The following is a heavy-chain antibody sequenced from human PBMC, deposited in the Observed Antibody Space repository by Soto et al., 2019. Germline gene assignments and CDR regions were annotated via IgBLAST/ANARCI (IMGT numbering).Heavy chain of an antibody. CDR2: ISGTGGTI. J-gene: IGHJ6*02. CDR1: GFTFSNHA. CDR3: AKGSGNIRPYGMDV. V-gene: IGHV3-23*01. Sequence: EVQLLESGGGVVQPGGSLRVSCAAAGFTFSNHAMSWVRQAPGKWLEWVSTISGTGGTIYYADSVKGRFTISRDNSKNALWLQMNSLRAEDTALYYCAKGSGNIRPYGMDVWGQGTTVTVSS.